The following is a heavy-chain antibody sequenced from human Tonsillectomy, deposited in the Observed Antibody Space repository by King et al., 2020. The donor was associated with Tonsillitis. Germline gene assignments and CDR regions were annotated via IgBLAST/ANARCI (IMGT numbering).Heavy chain of an antibody. CDR1: GGSFSATY. Sequence: VQLQQWGAGRLKSSGTLSLTCAVYGGSFSATYWSWIRQPPGKGLEWIGEINHNGSTNYNTSVKSRITISADTSKNQLSLKVNSVTAADTAVYYCARSLDYNDASDYQGRYYMDVWGEGTTVTVSS. D-gene: IGHD3-22*01. CDR3: ARSLDYNDASDYQGRYYMDV. V-gene: IGHV4-34*01. CDR2: INHNGST. J-gene: IGHJ6*03.